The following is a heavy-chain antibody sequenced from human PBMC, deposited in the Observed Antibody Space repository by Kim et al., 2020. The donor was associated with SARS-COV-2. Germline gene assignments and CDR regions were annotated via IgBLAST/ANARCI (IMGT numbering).Heavy chain of an antibody. J-gene: IGHJ5*02. Sequence: YSNPSLKSRVTISVDTSKNQFSLKLSSVTAADTAVYYCARHLIKGWFDPWGQGTLVTVSS. CDR3: ARHLIKGWFDP. V-gene: IGHV4-39*01.